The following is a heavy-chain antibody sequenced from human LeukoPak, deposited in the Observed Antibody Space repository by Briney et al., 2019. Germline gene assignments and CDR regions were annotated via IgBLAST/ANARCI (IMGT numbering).Heavy chain of an antibody. CDR3: AKASVAIPQYCNS. Sequence: GGSLRLSCAASGFTFRSYAMTWVRQAPGKGLEWVSTISGTGSSTYYADSAKGRFTISRDNSKDTLFLQLNSLTAADTAMYFCAKASVAIPQYCNSWGQGTLVTVSS. CDR1: GFTFRSYA. J-gene: IGHJ5*02. V-gene: IGHV3-23*01. CDR2: ISGTGSST. D-gene: IGHD2-2*02.